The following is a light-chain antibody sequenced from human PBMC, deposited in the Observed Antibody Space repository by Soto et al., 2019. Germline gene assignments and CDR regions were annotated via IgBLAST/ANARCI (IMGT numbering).Light chain of an antibody. Sequence: EIVLTQSPATLSLSPGERATLSCRASQSVSSNNSAWYQHKRGQPPRLLMYGASSRATGIPDRFSGSGSGTDFTLTITRLEAEDVAVYYCQQYGTSPRTFGQGTKVEIK. CDR3: QQYGTSPRT. CDR1: QSVSSNN. CDR2: GAS. V-gene: IGKV3-20*01. J-gene: IGKJ1*01.